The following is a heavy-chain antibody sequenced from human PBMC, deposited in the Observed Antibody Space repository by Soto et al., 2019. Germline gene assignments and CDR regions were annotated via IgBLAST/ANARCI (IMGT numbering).Heavy chain of an antibody. CDR2: IWYDGSNK. Sequence: KGLEWVAVIWYDGSNKYYADSVKGRFTISRDNSKNTLYLQMNSLRAEDTAVFFFQAEDGIRGTVPVSAFLLNRSSDL. D-gene: IGHD1-1*01. J-gene: IGHJ2*01. V-gene: IGHV3-33*01. CDR3: QAEDGIRGTVPVSAFLLNRSSDL.